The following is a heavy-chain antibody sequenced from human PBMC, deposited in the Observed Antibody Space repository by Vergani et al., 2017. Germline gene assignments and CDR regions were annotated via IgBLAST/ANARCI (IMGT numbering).Heavy chain of an antibody. CDR3: AREGNYYDSTGLGPGGSFD. CDR1: GGTFSSYT. Sequence: QVQLVQSGAEVKKPGSSVKVSCKASGGTFSSYTISWVRQAPGQGLEWMGRIIPILGIANYAQKFQGRVTITADKSTSTAYMELSSLRSEDTAVYYCAREGNYYDSTGLGPGGSFDWGPGTLVTVSS. D-gene: IGHD3-22*01. CDR2: IIPILGIA. J-gene: IGHJ4*02. V-gene: IGHV1-69*08.